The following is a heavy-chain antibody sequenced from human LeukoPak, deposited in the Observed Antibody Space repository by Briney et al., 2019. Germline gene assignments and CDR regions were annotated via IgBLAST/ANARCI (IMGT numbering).Heavy chain of an antibody. CDR1: GFIFSPYW. CDR2: IKEDGSEK. CDR3: ARGIATIGY. J-gene: IGHJ4*02. Sequence: GGSLRLSCAASGFIFSPYWMSWVRQAPGKGLEWVATIKEDGSEKNYVDSVKGRFTISRDNAKNSMYLQMNTLRAEDTAVYYCARGIATIGYWGQGTLVTVSS. D-gene: IGHD6-13*01. V-gene: IGHV3-7*01.